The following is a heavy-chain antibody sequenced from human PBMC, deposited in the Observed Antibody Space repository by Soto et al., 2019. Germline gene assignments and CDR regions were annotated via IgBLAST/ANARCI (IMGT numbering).Heavy chain of an antibody. V-gene: IGHV4-59*01. D-gene: IGHD1-20*01. CDR3: AREQYNWKL. CDR1: GVSITPYY. J-gene: IGHJ4*02. Sequence: QVQLQESGPGLVKPSETLSLTCTVSGVSITPYYWTWIRHPPGKGLEWIGYVYHTGNTYYNPSLKSRVTISLDTSKNQVSLRLTSVTAADTAVYYCAREQYNWKLWGQGTLVTVSS. CDR2: VYHTGNT.